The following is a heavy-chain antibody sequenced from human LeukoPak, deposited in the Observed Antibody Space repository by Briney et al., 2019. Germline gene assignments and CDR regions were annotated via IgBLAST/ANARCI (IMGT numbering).Heavy chain of an antibody. CDR2: MNPNSGNT. V-gene: IGHV1-8*01. J-gene: IGHJ5*02. CDR3: ARGSSSWYEGEGWFDP. CDR1: GYTFTSYD. D-gene: IGHD6-13*01. Sequence: ASVKVSCKASGYTFTSYDINWVRQATGRGLEWMGWMNPNSGNTGYAQKFQGRVTMTRNTSISTAYMELSSLRSEDTAVYYCARGSSSWYEGEGWFDPWGQGTLVTVSS.